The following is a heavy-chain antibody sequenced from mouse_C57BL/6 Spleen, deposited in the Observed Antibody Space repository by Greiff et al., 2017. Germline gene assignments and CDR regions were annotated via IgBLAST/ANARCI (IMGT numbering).Heavy chain of an antibody. V-gene: IGHV3-1*01. CDR3: ARGLSYCDY. J-gene: IGHJ2*01. CDR1: GYSITSGYD. Sequence: EVMLVESGPGMVKPSQSLSLTCTVTGYSITSGYDWHWIRHFPGNKLEWMGYISYSGSTNYNPSLKSRISITHDTSKNHFLLKLNSVTTEDTATYYCARGLSYCDYWGQGTTLTVSS. D-gene: IGHD6-5*01. CDR2: ISYSGST.